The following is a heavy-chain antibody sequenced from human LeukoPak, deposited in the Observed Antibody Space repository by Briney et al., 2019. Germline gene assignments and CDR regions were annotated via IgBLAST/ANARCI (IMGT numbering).Heavy chain of an antibody. CDR1: GFTFSSYA. J-gene: IGHJ4*02. CDR2: ISGSGGST. D-gene: IGHD3-16*01. Sequence: GGSLRLSCAASGFTFSSYAMSWVRQAPGKELEWVLAISGSGGSTYYADSVKGRFTISRDNSKNTLYLQMNSLRAEDTAVYYCAKDLGYDYVWGEGNLYDSWGQGTLVTVSS. V-gene: IGHV3-23*01. CDR3: AKDLGYDYVWGEGNLYDS.